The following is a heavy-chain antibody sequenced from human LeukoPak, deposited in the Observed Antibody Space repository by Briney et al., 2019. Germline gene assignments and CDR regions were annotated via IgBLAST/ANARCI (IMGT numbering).Heavy chain of an antibody. J-gene: IGHJ5*02. V-gene: IGHV3-33*06. Sequence: PPGRSLRLSCAASGFTFSSYGMHWVRQAPGKGLEWVAVIWYDGSNKYYADSVKGRFTISRDNSKNTLYLQMNSLRAEDTAVYYCAKHLAPYYDFWSDYVWFDPWGQGTLVTVSS. CDR3: AKHLAPYYDFWSDYVWFDP. D-gene: IGHD3-3*01. CDR2: IWYDGSNK. CDR1: GFTFSSYG.